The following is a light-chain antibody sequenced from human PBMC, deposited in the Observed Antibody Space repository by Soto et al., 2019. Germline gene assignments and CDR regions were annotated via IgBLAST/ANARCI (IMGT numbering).Light chain of an antibody. CDR1: SSDVDDYNY. J-gene: IGLJ1*01. V-gene: IGLV2-11*01. Sequence: ALTQPLSVSGSPGQSASISCTGTSSDVDDYNYVSWFQQHPGKAPKLMIYDVSERPSGVPDRFSGSKSGNTASLTISGLQAEDEADYYCCSYGGTFYVFGTGTKVTVL. CDR3: CSYGGTFYV. CDR2: DVS.